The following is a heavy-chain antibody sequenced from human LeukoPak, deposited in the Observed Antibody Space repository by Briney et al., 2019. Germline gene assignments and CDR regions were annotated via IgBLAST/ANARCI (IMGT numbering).Heavy chain of an antibody. V-gene: IGHV1-8*01. CDR2: MNPNSGNT. D-gene: IGHD6-6*01. Sequence: ASVKVSCKASGYTFTSYDINWVRQATGQGLEWMGWMNPNSGNTAYAQKFQGRVTMSRDTSTSTAYMELSSLRSEDTAVYYCARLPKYSRPLDYWGQGTLVTVSP. J-gene: IGHJ4*02. CDR1: GYTFTSYD. CDR3: ARLPKYSRPLDY.